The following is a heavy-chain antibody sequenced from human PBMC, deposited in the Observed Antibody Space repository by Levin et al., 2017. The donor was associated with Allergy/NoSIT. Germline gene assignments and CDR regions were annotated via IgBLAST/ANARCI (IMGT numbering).Heavy chain of an antibody. CDR1: GVTFSDYF. D-gene: IGHD3-16*01. J-gene: IGHJ4*02. CDR2: ISSSSTTT. Sequence: KAGGSLRLSCAASGVTFSDYFMNWIRQAPGKGLEWVSYISSSSTTTYYADSVRGRFTISRDNAQNSVYLDMNNLRADDTAVYYCASWERRDYGYFVTWGQGILVTVSS. CDR3: ASWERRDYGYFVT. V-gene: IGHV3-11*01.